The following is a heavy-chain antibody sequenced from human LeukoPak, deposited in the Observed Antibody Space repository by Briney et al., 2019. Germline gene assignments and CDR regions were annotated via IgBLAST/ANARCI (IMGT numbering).Heavy chain of an antibody. Sequence: GASVKVSCKASGGTFSSYNFIWVRQAPGQGLEWMGGIIPMQGTPNYAQKFQDRVTISADKSTTTVYMELRSLRSDDTAVYYCASDHLSIAATGMRYWGQGTLVTVSS. V-gene: IGHV1-69*08. J-gene: IGHJ4*02. CDR1: GGTFSSYN. D-gene: IGHD6-13*01. CDR2: IIPMQGTP. CDR3: ASDHLSIAATGMRY.